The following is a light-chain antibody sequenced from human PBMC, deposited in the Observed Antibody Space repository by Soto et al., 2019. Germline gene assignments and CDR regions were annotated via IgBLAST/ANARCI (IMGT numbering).Light chain of an antibody. CDR3: QPSYSTPYT. J-gene: IGKJ2*01. CDR2: AAS. V-gene: IGKV1-39*01. Sequence: DIQMTQSPSSLSASVGDRVTITCRASQSISSYLNWYQQKPGKAPKLLIYAASSLQCGVPSRFSGSGSGTDFTLTISSLQPEDFATYYCQPSYSTPYTFGQGTKLEIK. CDR1: QSISSY.